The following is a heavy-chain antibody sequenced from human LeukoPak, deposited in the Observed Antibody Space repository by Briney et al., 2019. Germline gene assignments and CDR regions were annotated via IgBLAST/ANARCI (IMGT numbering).Heavy chain of an antibody. CDR2: ISTSGST. V-gene: IGHV4-4*07. J-gene: IGHJ5*02. CDR3: ARNFARYEWSLASYNWFDP. D-gene: IGHD1-20*01. CDR1: GGSISSYY. Sequence: KTSETLSLTCTVSGGSISSYYWNWIRQPAGKGLEWIGRISTSGSTVYNPSLKSRVTMSLATSKNQFSLRLTSVTAADTAVYYCARNFARYEWSLASYNWFDPWGQGTLVTVSS.